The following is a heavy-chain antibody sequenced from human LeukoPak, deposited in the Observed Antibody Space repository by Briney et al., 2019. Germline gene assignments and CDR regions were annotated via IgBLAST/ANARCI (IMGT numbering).Heavy chain of an antibody. D-gene: IGHD6-19*01. Sequence: GGSLRLSCAASGFTFSSYGMHWVCQAPGKGLEWVAVIWYDGSNKYYADSVKGRFTISRDNSKNTLYLQMNSLRAEDTAVYYCARRGAVAGTHYFDYWGQGTLVTVSS. CDR1: GFTFSSYG. V-gene: IGHV3-33*01. CDR3: ARRGAVAGTHYFDY. J-gene: IGHJ4*02. CDR2: IWYDGSNK.